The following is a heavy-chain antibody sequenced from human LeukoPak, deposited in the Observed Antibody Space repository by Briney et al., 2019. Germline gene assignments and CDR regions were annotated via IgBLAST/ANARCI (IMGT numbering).Heavy chain of an antibody. J-gene: IGHJ3*02. V-gene: IGHV3-9*01. CDR3: ARDMGAYSVNGDAFDK. CDR1: GFTFDDYA. D-gene: IGHD5/OR15-5a*01. Sequence: GGSLRLSCAVSGFTFDDYAMHWVRQAPGKGLEWVSGITWNSGGLGYADSVKGRFTISRDNAKNSLYLQMNSLRAEDTALYYCARDMGAYSVNGDAFDKWGQGTMVIVPS. CDR2: ITWNSGGL.